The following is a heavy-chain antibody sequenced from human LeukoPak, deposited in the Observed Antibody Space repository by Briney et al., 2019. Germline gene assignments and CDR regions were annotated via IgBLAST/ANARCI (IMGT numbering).Heavy chain of an antibody. CDR1: GFTFSSYE. CDR2: INSDGSST. D-gene: IGHD4-17*01. J-gene: IGHJ4*02. Sequence: GGSLRLSCAASGFTFSSYEMNWVRQAPGKGLEWVSRINSDGSSTSYADSVKGRFTISRDNAKNTLYLQMNSLRAEDTAVYYCARDRGLPHRHFDYWGQGTLVTVSS. CDR3: ARDRGLPHRHFDY. V-gene: IGHV3-74*01.